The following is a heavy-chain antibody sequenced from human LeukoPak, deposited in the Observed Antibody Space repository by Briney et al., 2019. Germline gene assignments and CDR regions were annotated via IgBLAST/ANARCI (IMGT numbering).Heavy chain of an antibody. CDR2: IRDSGVGT. D-gene: IGHD6-6*01. Sequence: GGSLRLSCAASGFTFSSYAMSWVRQAPGRGVEWVSAIRDSGVGTYYADSVRGRFTISRDNSKNTLYLQMNSLTAEDTAVYYCARHRSSWLIDYWGQGTLVTVSS. V-gene: IGHV3-23*01. J-gene: IGHJ4*02. CDR1: GFTFSSYA. CDR3: ARHRSSWLIDY.